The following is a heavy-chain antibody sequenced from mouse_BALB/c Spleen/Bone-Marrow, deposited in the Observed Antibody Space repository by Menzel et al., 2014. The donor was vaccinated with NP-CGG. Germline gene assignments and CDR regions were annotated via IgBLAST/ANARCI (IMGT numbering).Heavy chain of an antibody. D-gene: IGHD2-3*01. CDR1: GFTFSDFY. V-gene: IGHV7-1*02. CDR2: SRNKANDYTT. CDR3: ARDTDDTAMDY. Sequence: DVKLVESGGGLVQPGGSLRLSCATSGFTFSDFYMEWVRQPPGKRLEWIAGSRNKANDYTTEYSASVKGRFIVSRDTSQSILYLQINALRAEDTAIYYCARDTDDTAMDYWGQGPSVTVSS. J-gene: IGHJ4*01.